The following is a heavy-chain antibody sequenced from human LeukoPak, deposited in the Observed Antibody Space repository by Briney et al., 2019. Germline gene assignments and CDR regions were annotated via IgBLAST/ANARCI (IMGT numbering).Heavy chain of an antibody. CDR1: GFTFSSYS. CDR3: ARDRDYDSSGYQGAFGI. CDR2: ISSSSSYI. D-gene: IGHD3-22*01. J-gene: IGHJ3*02. Sequence: GGSLRLSCAASGFTFSSYSMNWVRQAPGKGLEWVSSISSSSSYIYYADSVKGRFTISRDNAKNSLYLQMNSLRAEDTAVYYCARDRDYDSSGYQGAFGIWGQGTMVTVSS. V-gene: IGHV3-21*01.